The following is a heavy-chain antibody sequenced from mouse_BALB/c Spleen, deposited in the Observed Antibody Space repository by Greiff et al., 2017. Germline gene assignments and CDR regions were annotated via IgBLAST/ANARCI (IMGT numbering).Heavy chain of an antibody. CDR2: ISSGGSYT. Sequence: EVMLVESGGGLVKPGGPLKLSCAASGFTFSSYAMSWVRQSPEKRLEWVAEISSGGSYTYYPDTVTGRFTIARDNAKNTLYLEMSSLRSEDTAMYYCARENGSCSAWFAYWGQGTLVTVSA. V-gene: IGHV5-9-4*01. J-gene: IGHJ3*01. D-gene: IGHD1-1*02. CDR1: GFTFSSYA. CDR3: ARENGSCSAWFAY.